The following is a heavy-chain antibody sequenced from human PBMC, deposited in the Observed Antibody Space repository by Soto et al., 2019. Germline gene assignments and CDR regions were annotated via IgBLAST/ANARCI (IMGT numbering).Heavy chain of an antibody. CDR1: GFTFSSYG. V-gene: IGHV3-30*03. Sequence: PGGSLRLSCAASGFTFSSYGMHWVRQAPGKGLEWVAVISYDGSNKYYADSVKGRFTISRDNSKNTLYLQMNSPRAEDTAVYYCARFRQGVIYAFDIWVQGTMVTVSS. CDR2: ISYDGSNK. CDR3: ARFRQGVIYAFDI. J-gene: IGHJ3*02. D-gene: IGHD3-16*02.